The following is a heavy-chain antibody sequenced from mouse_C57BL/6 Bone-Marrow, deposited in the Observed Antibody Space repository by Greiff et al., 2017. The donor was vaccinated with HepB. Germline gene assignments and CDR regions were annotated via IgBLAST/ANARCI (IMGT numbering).Heavy chain of an antibody. CDR2: IDPSDSYT. J-gene: IGHJ4*01. Sequence: VQLQQSGAELVKPGASVKLSCKASGYTFTSYWMQWVKQRPGQGLEWIGEIDPSDSYTNYNQKFKGKATLTVDTSSSTAYMQLSSLTSEDSAVYYCAREKGNYYYAMDYWGQGTSVTVSS. V-gene: IGHV1-50*01. CDR1: GYTFTSYW. CDR3: AREKGNYYYAMDY. D-gene: IGHD2-1*01.